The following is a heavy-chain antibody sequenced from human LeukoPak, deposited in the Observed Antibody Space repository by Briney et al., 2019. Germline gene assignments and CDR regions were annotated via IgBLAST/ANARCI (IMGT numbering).Heavy chain of an antibody. V-gene: IGHV3-11*06. CDR2: ISSSSSYT. J-gene: IGHJ4*02. Sequence: GGSLRLSCAASGFTFSDYYMSWIRQAPGKGLEWVSYISSSSSYTNYADSVKGRFTISRDNAKNSLYLQMNSLRAEDTAVYYCASLYTAMLQDVYWGQGTLVTVSS. D-gene: IGHD5-18*01. CDR3: ASLYTAMLQDVY. CDR1: GFTFSDYY.